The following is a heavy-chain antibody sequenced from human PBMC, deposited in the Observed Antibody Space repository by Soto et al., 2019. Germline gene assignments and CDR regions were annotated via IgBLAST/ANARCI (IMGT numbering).Heavy chain of an antibody. CDR2: ISSSSSYI. CDR1: GFTFSSYS. V-gene: IGHV3-21*01. J-gene: IGHJ4*02. CDR3: ARDFDYGDNVVY. Sequence: GGSLRLSCAASGFTFSSYSMNWVRQAPGKGLEWVSSISSSSSYIYYADSVKGRFTISRDNAKNSLYLQMNSLRAEDTAVYYCARDFDYGDNVVYWGQGTLVTVSS. D-gene: IGHD4-17*01.